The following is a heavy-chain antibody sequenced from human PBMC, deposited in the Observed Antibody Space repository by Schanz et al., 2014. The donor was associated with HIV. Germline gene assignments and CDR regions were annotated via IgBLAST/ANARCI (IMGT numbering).Heavy chain of an antibody. CDR3: ARDGSLNRGFDY. CDR1: GFTFSDYW. V-gene: IGHV3-11*04. D-gene: IGHD3-10*01. Sequence: VRLVESGGGLVQPGRSLRLSCAASGFTFSDYWMSWIRQAPGKGLEWVSSIDSDGESKFYTDSVEGRFTVSRDNAKNSLFLQMNSLRAEDTAVYYCARDGSLNRGFDYWGQGTLVTVSS. J-gene: IGHJ4*02. CDR2: IDSDGESK.